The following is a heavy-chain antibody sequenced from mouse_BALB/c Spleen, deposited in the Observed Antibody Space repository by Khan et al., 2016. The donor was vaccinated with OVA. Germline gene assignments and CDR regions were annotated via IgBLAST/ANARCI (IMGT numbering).Heavy chain of an antibody. V-gene: IGHV3-2*02. D-gene: IGHD1-1*01. CDR2: ISYSGST. Sequence: EVQLQESGPGLVKPFQSLSLTCTVTGYSITSNYAWNWIRQFPGNKLEWVGYISYSGSTSYNPSLKSRISITRDTSTNQFFLQLNSVTTEDTATYYCARGNYYGYAMDYWGQGTSVTGSS. CDR1: GYSITSNYA. J-gene: IGHJ4*01. CDR3: ARGNYYGYAMDY.